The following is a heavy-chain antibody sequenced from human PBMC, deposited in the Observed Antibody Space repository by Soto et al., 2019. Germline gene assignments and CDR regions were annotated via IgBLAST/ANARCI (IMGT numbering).Heavy chain of an antibody. CDR1: GFTFGDYA. CDR3: TAGIAARRSPSFRH. V-gene: IGHV3-49*04. D-gene: IGHD6-6*01. J-gene: IGHJ1*01. CDR2: IRSKAYGGTT. Sequence: SLRLSCTASGFTFGDYAMSWVRQAPGKGLEWVGFIRSKAYGGTTEYAASVKGRFTISRDDSKSIAYLQMNSLKPEDTALYYGTAGIAARRSPSFRHWGQGTLVTVSS.